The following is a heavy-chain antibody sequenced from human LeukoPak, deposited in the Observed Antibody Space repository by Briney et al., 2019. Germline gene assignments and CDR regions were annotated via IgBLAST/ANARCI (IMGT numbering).Heavy chain of an antibody. CDR1: GGPISSYY. CDR3: ATYSSGWYWSWFDP. D-gene: IGHD6-19*01. J-gene: IGHJ5*02. Sequence: SETLSLTCTVSGGPISSYYWSWIRQPPGKGLEWIGYIYYSGSTNYNPSLKSRVTISVDTSKNQFSLKLSSVTAADTAVYYCATYSSGWYWSWFDPWGQGTLVTVSS. CDR2: IYYSGST. V-gene: IGHV4-59*08.